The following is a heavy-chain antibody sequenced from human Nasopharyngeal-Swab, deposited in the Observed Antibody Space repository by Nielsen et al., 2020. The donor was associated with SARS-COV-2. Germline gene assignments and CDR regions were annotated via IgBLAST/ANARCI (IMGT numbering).Heavy chain of an antibody. CDR2: ISGSGDISGSGGST. Sequence: GGSLRLSCVASGYSFRTYGMSWVRQAPGKGLEWVAAISGSGDISGSGGSTYYADSMKGRFTISRDNSKNTLSLQMNSLRAEDTAVYYCAKDLRGPYFFWGQGTLVTVSS. CDR1: GYSFRTYG. CDR3: AKDLRGPYFF. V-gene: IGHV3-23*01. D-gene: IGHD2/OR15-2a*01. J-gene: IGHJ4*02.